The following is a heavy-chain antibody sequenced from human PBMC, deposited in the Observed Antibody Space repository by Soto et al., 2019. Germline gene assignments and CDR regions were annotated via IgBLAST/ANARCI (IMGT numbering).Heavy chain of an antibody. J-gene: IGHJ4*02. CDR3: ARGTEDYDFLTGYRRRPYYFDC. V-gene: IGHV1-18*01. D-gene: IGHD3-9*01. CDR2: ISAYNGNT. Sequence: ASVKVSCKASGYTFTSYGISWVRQAPGQGLEWMGWISAYNGNTSYAQKLQGRVTMTTDTSTNTAYKELRSLRSDDTAVYYCARGTEDYDFLTGYRRRPYYFDCWGQGTLVTVSS. CDR1: GYTFTSYG.